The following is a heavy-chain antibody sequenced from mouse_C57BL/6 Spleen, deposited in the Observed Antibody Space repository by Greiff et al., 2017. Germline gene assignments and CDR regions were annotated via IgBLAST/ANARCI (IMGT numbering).Heavy chain of an antibody. J-gene: IGHJ4*01. CDR3: ARVTPYYYAMDY. V-gene: IGHV3-6*01. Sequence: VQLQESGPGLVKPSQSLSITCSVTGYSITGGNYWNWIRQFPGNKLEWMGYISYDGSNSYNPSLKNLISFTLDTSKNQFFLKLNSVTTEDTATYYCARVTPYYYAMDYWGPGTSVTFSS. CDR1: GYSITGGNY. CDR2: ISYDGSN.